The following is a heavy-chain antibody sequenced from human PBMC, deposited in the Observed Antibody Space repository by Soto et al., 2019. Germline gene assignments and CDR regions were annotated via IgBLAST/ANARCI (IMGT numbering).Heavy chain of an antibody. V-gene: IGHV1-18*01. Sequence: QVQLVQSGAEVREPGASVKVSCKASGYTFTNYGVSWVRQAPGQGLEWMGWIGGYKGNTNYAQKRQGRVTLTTDTSTSRAYMELRSLRSDDTAVYYCAPHTLDTGMPSGYWGQGTLVTVSS. CDR1: GYTFTNYG. J-gene: IGHJ4*02. D-gene: IGHD5-18*01. CDR2: IGGYKGNT. CDR3: APHTLDTGMPSGY.